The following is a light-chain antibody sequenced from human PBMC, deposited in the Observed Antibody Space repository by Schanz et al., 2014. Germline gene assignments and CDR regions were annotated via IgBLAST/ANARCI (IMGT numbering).Light chain of an antibody. V-gene: IGKV1-39*01. J-gene: IGKJ2*01. CDR1: QSISSY. CDR3: QQYNSYSQT. Sequence: DIQMTQSPSSLSASVGDRVTITCRASQSISSYLNWYQQKPGKAPKILIYAASSLQSGVPSRFSGSGSGTEFTLTITSLQPDDFATYYCQQYNSYSQTFGQGTRLQIK. CDR2: AAS.